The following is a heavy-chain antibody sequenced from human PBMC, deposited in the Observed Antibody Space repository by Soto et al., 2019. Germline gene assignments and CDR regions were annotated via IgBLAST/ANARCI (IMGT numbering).Heavy chain of an antibody. J-gene: IGHJ6*02. Sequence: GGSLRLSCAASGFTFSSYWMSWVRQAPGKGLEWVANIKQDGSEKYYVDSVKGRFTISRDNAKNSLYLQMNSLRAEDTAVYYCARDPRGNYYYYYGMDVWGQGTTVTVSS. CDR1: GFTFSSYW. CDR2: IKQDGSEK. D-gene: IGHD3-16*01. V-gene: IGHV3-7*01. CDR3: ARDPRGNYYYYYGMDV.